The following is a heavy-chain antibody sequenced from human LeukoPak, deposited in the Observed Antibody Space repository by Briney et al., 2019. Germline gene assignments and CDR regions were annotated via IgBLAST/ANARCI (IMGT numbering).Heavy chain of an antibody. CDR1: GFTFSNYA. Sequence: HPGGSLRLSCAASGFTFSNYAMSWVRQAPGKGLEWVSAISGSASSTYHADSVKGRFTISRDNSKNTLYLQMNSLRADDTAVYYCAKDQISSGWYYFDYWGQGTLVTVSS. CDR2: ISGSASST. J-gene: IGHJ4*02. CDR3: AKDQISSGWYYFDY. D-gene: IGHD6-19*01. V-gene: IGHV3-23*01.